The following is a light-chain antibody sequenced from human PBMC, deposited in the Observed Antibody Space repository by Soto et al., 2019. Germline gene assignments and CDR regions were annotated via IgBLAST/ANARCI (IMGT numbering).Light chain of an antibody. V-gene: IGKV1-33*01. Sequence: DIQMTQSPSSLSASVGDRVTITCQASQDISNYLNWYQQKPGKAPKLLIYDASNLEIGVPSRFSGSGSGTDFTFTISSLQPEDIATYYCQQYDNLPSRTFGQGTKLEIK. J-gene: IGKJ2*01. CDR3: QQYDNLPSRT. CDR1: QDISNY. CDR2: DAS.